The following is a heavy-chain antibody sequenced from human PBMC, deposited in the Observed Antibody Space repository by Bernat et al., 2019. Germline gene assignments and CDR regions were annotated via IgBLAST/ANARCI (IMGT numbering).Heavy chain of an antibody. CDR1: GFTLSSYG. CDR2: MSYDENEK. J-gene: IGHJ5*02. Sequence: QVQLVESGGGVVQPGGSLRLSCAASGFTLSSYGMHWVRQAPGKGLEWVAVMSYDENEKYYTDSVKGRFTISRDNSKNTLYLQMNSLRGEDTAVYYCAKDHFAGIIKWNYAWFDPWGQGTLVTVSS. V-gene: IGHV3-30*18. D-gene: IGHD1-7*01. CDR3: AKDHFAGIIKWNYAWFDP.